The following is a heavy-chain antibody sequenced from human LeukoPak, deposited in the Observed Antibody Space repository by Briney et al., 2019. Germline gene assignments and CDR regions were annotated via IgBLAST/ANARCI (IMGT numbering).Heavy chain of an antibody. Sequence: PGGSLRLSCAASGFTFSSYSMNWVRQAPGKGLEWVSSISSSSSYIYYADSVKGRFTISRDNAKNSLYLQMNSLRAKDTAVYYCAREGAYYGSGSPDYWGQGTLVTVSS. CDR1: GFTFSSYS. J-gene: IGHJ4*02. V-gene: IGHV3-21*01. D-gene: IGHD3-10*01. CDR2: ISSSSSYI. CDR3: AREGAYYGSGSPDY.